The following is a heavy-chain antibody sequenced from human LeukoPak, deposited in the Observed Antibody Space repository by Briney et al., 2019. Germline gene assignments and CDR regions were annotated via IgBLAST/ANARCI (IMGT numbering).Heavy chain of an antibody. J-gene: IGHJ2*01. Sequence: PSETLSLTCAVSGGSISSGGYSWSWIRQPPGKGLEWIGYIYHSGSTYYNPSLKSRVTISVDRSKNQFSLKLSSVTAADTAVYYCARERILGQLVNWYFDLWGRGTLVTVSS. CDR1: GGSISSGGYS. V-gene: IGHV4-30-2*01. CDR3: ARERILGQLVNWYFDL. CDR2: IYHSGST. D-gene: IGHD6-13*01.